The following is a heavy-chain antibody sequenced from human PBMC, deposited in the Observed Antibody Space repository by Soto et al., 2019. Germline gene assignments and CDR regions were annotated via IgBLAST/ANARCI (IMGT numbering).Heavy chain of an antibody. CDR1: GCSFSSSA. CDR2: IIPMYGTT. D-gene: IGHD5-12*01. V-gene: IGHV1-69*13. J-gene: IGHJ6*01. CDR3: ATSVGAIGYAFFIMEG. Sequence: SVKVSCKSSGCSFSSSAFTWVRQAPGQGLEWMGRIIPMYGTTFYAQTFQGRVTITADESTSTVYMHLSSLKSEDTASYFCATSVGAIGYAFFIMEGLGQGTTATVSS.